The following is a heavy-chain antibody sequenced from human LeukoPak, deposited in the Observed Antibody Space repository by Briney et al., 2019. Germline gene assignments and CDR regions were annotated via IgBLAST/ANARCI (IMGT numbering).Heavy chain of an antibody. D-gene: IGHD3-22*01. CDR1: GYSFTSYW. CDR2: IYPGDSDT. Sequence: RGSLKISCRGSGYSFTSYWIGWVRQMPGKGLEWMGIIYPGDSDTRCSPSFQGQVTISADKSISTAYLQWSSLKASDTAMYYCATGGSSGYYYGRFNYFDYWGQGTLVTVSS. V-gene: IGHV5-51*01. CDR3: ATGGSSGYYYGRFNYFDY. J-gene: IGHJ4*02.